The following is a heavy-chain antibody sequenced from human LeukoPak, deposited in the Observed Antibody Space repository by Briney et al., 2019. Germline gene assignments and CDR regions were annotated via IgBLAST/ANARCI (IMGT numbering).Heavy chain of an antibody. CDR1: GFTFNIYG. Sequence: GGSLRLSCAASGFTFNIYGMGWVRQALGKGLEWVSVISGSGIDTYNADSVKGRFTISRDNSKHTVFLQMNSLRAEDTAVYYCAKDRLSGSYYDGAFDIWGQGTMVTVSS. CDR3: AKDRLSGSYYDGAFDI. CDR2: ISGSGIDT. J-gene: IGHJ3*02. V-gene: IGHV3-23*01. D-gene: IGHD1-26*01.